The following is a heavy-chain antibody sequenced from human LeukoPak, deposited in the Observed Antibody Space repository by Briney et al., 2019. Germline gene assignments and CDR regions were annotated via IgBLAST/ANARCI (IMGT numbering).Heavy chain of an antibody. CDR1: GGSFSGYY. CDR2: INHSGST. J-gene: IGHJ6*03. V-gene: IGHV4-34*01. Sequence: PSETLSLTCAVYGGSFSGYYWSWIRQPPGKGLEWIGEINHSGSTNYNPSLKSRVTISVDTSKNQFSLKLSSVTAADTAVYYCARGPYYYGPGSNMDYYYMDVWGKGTTVTVSS. D-gene: IGHD3-10*01. CDR3: ARGPYYYGPGSNMDYYYMDV.